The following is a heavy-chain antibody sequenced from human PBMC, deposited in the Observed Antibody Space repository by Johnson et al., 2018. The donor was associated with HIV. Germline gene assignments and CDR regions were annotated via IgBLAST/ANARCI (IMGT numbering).Heavy chain of an antibody. V-gene: IGHV3-9*01. CDR3: AKVWQQLAHDAFDI. CDR2: ISWNSGSI. D-gene: IGHD6-13*01. Sequence: VQLVESGGGLVQPGRSLRLSCAASGFTFDDYAMHWVRQAPGKGLEWVSGISWNSGSIGYADSVKGRFIISRDNAKNSLYLQMNSLRAEDTALYYCAKVWQQLAHDAFDIWGQGTMVTVSS. CDR1: GFTFDDYA. J-gene: IGHJ3*02.